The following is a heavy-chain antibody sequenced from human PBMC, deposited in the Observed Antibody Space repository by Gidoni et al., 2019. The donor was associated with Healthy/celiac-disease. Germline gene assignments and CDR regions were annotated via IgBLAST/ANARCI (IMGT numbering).Heavy chain of an antibody. CDR3: ARNRVAALGRH. D-gene: IGHD6-13*01. CDR1: GGSFSGYY. V-gene: IGHV4-34*01. J-gene: IGHJ4*02. CDR2: INHSGST. Sequence: QVLLQQWGAGRLTPSETLSLTCAVYGGSFSGYYWSWIRQPPGKGLEWIGEINHSGSTNYNPSLKSRVTISVDTSKNQFSLKLSSVTAADTAVYYCARNRVAALGRHWGQGTLVTVSS.